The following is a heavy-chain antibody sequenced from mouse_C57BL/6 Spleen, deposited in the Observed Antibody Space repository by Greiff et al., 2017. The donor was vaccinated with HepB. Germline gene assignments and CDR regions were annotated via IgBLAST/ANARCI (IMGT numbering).Heavy chain of an antibody. CDR1: GYAFSSYW. Sequence: VKLMESGAELVKPGASVKISCKASGYAFSSYWMNWVKQRPGKGLEWIGQIYPGDGDTNYNGKFKGKATLTADKSSSTAYVQLSSLTSEDSAVYFCAIYGNSQAWFAYWGQGTLVTVSA. D-gene: IGHD2-1*01. CDR3: AIYGNSQAWFAY. V-gene: IGHV1-80*01. J-gene: IGHJ3*01. CDR2: IYPGDGDT.